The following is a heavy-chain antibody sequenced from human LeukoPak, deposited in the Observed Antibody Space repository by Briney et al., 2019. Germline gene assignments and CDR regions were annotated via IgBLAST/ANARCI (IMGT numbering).Heavy chain of an antibody. Sequence: GASVTVSCKASGYTFTSYAMHWVRQAPGQRLEWMGWINAGNGNTKYSQKFQGRVTITRDTSASTAYMELSSLRSEDTAVYYCARSYDILTGSFDYWGQGTLVTVSS. CDR2: INAGNGNT. D-gene: IGHD3-9*01. J-gene: IGHJ4*02. CDR1: GYTFTSYA. V-gene: IGHV1-3*01. CDR3: ARSYDILTGSFDY.